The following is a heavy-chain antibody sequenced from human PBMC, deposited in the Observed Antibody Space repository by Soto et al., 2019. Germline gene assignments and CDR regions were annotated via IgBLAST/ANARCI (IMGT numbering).Heavy chain of an antibody. D-gene: IGHD3-10*01. CDR1: GGYISSGGYY. CDR3: ARAGTVRGVNFDY. CDR2: IYYSGSA. J-gene: IGHJ4*02. Sequence: PSETLSLTCTVSGGYISSGGYYWSWIRQHPGKGLEWIGYIYYSGSAYYNPSLKSRVTISVDTSKNQFSLKLSSVTAADTAVYYCARAGTVRGVNFDYWGQGTLVTVSS. V-gene: IGHV4-31*03.